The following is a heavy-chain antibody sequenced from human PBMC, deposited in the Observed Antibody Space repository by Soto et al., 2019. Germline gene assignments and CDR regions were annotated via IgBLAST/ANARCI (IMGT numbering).Heavy chain of an antibody. V-gene: IGHV4-31*03. CDR2: IYYSGTT. D-gene: IGHD2-21*02. CDR1: GGSISSGGYY. J-gene: IGHJ5*02. CDR3: ERVVTKTYNRFDT. Sequence: SETLSLTCTVSGGSISSGGYYWSWMRQSPEKGLEWIGHIYYSGTTYYNPSLKSRVTISVDTSKNQFSLNLNSVTVADTAVYYCERVVTKTYNRFDTWGQGTLVTVSS.